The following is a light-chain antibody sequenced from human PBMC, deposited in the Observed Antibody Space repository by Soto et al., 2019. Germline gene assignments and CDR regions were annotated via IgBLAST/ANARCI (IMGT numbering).Light chain of an antibody. J-gene: IGLJ2*01. CDR1: SGSIASNY. CDR2: EGN. Sequence: NFMLTQQHSVSESPGKTVTISCTRSSGSIASNYVQWYQQRPGSVPTTVIYEGNQRPSGVPDRFSGSTDGSSNSASLTISGLQTEDEADYYCQSYDSSTVVFGGGTQLTVL. CDR3: QSYDSSTVV. V-gene: IGLV6-57*04.